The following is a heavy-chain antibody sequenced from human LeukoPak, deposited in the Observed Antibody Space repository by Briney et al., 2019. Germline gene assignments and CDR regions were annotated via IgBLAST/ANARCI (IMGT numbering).Heavy chain of an antibody. CDR2: IYSGGST. V-gene: IGHV3-53*05. CDR3: ASGTYYYDNSGPTDY. Sequence: GGSPRLSCAASGFTVSSNYMTWVRQAPGKGLEWVSVIYSGGSTYYADSVEGRFTISRDNSKNTLYLQMNSLRVEDTAVYYCASGTYYYDNSGPTDYWGQGTLVTVSS. J-gene: IGHJ4*02. CDR1: GFTVSSNY. D-gene: IGHD3-22*01.